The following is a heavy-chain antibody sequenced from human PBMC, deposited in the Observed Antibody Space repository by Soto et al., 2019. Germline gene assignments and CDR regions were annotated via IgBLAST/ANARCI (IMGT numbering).Heavy chain of an antibody. CDR2: IWYDGSNK. V-gene: IGHV3-33*01. J-gene: IGHJ6*03. CDR1: GFTFSRYG. Sequence: QVQLVESGGGVVQPGRSLRLSCAASGFTFSRYGIHWVRQAPGKGLERVAVIWYDGSNKYYADSVKGRFTISRDNSKNTLYLQMNSLRAEDTAVYYCARLGDSSSWYGDYYYYYYMDVWGKGTTVTVSS. D-gene: IGHD6-13*01. CDR3: ARLGDSSSWYGDYYYYYYMDV.